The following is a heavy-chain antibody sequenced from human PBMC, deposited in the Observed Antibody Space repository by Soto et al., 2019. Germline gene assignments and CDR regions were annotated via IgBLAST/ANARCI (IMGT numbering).Heavy chain of an antibody. CDR2: IIPISETT. J-gene: IGHJ6*02. Sequence: QVQLVQSGAEVKKPGSSVKVSCKASGGTFSSYAISWVRQAPGQGLEWMGGIIPISETTNYAQKFQGRGTITADESKSTAYMELSSLRSEDTAVYYCARSQGSSTSLEIYYYYCYGMDVWGQGTTVTVSS. CDR3: ARSQGSSTSLEIYYYYCYGMDV. D-gene: IGHD2-2*01. V-gene: IGHV1-69*01. CDR1: GGTFSSYA.